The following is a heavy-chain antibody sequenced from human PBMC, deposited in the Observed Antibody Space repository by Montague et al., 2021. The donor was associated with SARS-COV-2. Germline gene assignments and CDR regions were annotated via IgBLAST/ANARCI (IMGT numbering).Heavy chain of an antibody. CDR2: IHDGGAV. CDR1: GGSITGYY. V-gene: IGHV4-59*01. CDR3: ARIGYESVGYYCTYPD. J-gene: IGHJ1*01. D-gene: IGHD3-22*01. Sequence: SETLSLTCTVSGGSITGYYWSWLRRSPGKGLEWIAYIHDGGAVNYNPSLGSRVTISVDTSKNQLSLKVISATAADTAVYYCARIGYESVGYYCTYPDWGQGTLVTVSS.